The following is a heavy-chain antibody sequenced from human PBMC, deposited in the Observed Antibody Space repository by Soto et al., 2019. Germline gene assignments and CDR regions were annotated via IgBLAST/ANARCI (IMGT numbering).Heavy chain of an antibody. CDR3: ARESHDILTGPPWVWYFDL. CDR1: GGFFSGYY. J-gene: IGHJ2*01. V-gene: IGHV4-34*01. D-gene: IGHD3-9*01. CDR2: INDRGSI. Sequence: QVQLQQWGAGPLRPLETLSLTCGVSGGFFSGYYWAWIRQSPGKGLEWIGEINDRGSINYNPSLKSRVSISVDTTKKHYSLNLRSVTAADTAVYYCARESHDILTGPPWVWYFDLWGRGTLVTVSS.